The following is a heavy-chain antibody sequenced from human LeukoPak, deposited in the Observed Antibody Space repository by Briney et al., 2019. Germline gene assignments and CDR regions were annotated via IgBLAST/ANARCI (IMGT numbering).Heavy chain of an antibody. V-gene: IGHV3-23*01. Sequence: EGSLRLSCAVSGFTFSSYAASWVRQAPGKGLEWVSAISGSGGSTYYADSAKGRFTISRDNSKNTLYLQMNSRRAEDTAVYYCAKADYGDYLFDYWGQGTLVTVSS. D-gene: IGHD4-17*01. CDR2: ISGSGGST. J-gene: IGHJ4*02. CDR3: AKADYGDYLFDY. CDR1: GFTFSSYA.